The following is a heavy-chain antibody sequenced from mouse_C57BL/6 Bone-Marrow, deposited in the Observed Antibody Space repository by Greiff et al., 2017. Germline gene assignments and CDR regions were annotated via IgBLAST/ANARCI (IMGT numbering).Heavy chain of an antibody. CDR1: GFNIKDDY. CDR2: IDPENGDT. Sequence: EVQLQQSGAELVRPGASVKLSCTASGFNIKDDYMHWVKQRPDQGLVWIGWIDPENGDTEYASKFQGKATITADTSSNTAYLQLSSLTSEDTAVYYCTLYYYGSDYWCQGTTLTVSS. D-gene: IGHD1-1*01. CDR3: TLYYYGSDY. V-gene: IGHV14-4*01. J-gene: IGHJ2*01.